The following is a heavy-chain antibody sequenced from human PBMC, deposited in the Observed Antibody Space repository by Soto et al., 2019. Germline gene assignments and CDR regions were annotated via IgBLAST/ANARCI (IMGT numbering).Heavy chain of an antibody. CDR1: GFTFSNAW. CDR3: TTVLIVWCLPNLNWFDP. CDR2: IKSKTDNDTT. J-gene: IGHJ5*02. D-gene: IGHD2-8*01. Sequence: GGSLRLSCAASGFTFSNAWMSWVRQAPGKGLEWVGRIKSKTDNDTTDYAAPVKGIFTISRNDSKNTLYLQMNSLKTEDTSVYNCTTVLIVWCLPNLNWFDPWGQGTLVTVSS. V-gene: IGHV3-15*01.